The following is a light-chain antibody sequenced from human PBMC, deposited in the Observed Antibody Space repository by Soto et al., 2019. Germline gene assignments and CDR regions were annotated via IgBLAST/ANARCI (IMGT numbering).Light chain of an antibody. CDR1: QTIIRY. Sequence: DIQMTQSPSSLSASVGDRVTITCRASQTIIRYLNWYQQKPGRAPNLLIYAASSLQTGVPSRFSASGSGTEFTLTIISLQPEDSATDYCQQSYSTLFTFGPGTRVEIK. V-gene: IGKV1-39*01. CDR3: QQSYSTLFT. J-gene: IGKJ3*01. CDR2: AAS.